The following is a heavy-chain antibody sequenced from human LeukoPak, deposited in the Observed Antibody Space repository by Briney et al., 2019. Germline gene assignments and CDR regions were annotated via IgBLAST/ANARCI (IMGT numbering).Heavy chain of an antibody. Sequence: GGSLRHSCAASGFTFSSYNMNWVRQAPGKGLEWVSYISSSSSTRHYADSVKGRFTISRDNAKDSLFLQMNSLRDEDTAVYYCARGVEMHISGWLFDYWGQGTLVTVSS. V-gene: IGHV3-48*02. CDR1: GFTFSSYN. CDR3: ARGVEMHISGWLFDY. CDR2: ISSSSSTR. D-gene: IGHD6-13*01. J-gene: IGHJ4*02.